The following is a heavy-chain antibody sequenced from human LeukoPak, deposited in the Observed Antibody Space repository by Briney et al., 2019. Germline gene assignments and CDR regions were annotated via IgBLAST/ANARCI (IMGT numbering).Heavy chain of an antibody. V-gene: IGHV1-69*05. CDR1: GGTFSSYA. Sequence: ASVKVSCKASGGTFSSYAISWVRQAPGQGLEWMGGIIPIFGTANYAQKFQGRVTITTDESTSTAYMELSSLRSEDTAVYYCARGYKDTMVRGARKVYNWFDPWGQGTLVTVSS. D-gene: IGHD3-10*01. CDR2: IIPIFGTA. CDR3: ARGYKDTMVRGARKVYNWFDP. J-gene: IGHJ5*02.